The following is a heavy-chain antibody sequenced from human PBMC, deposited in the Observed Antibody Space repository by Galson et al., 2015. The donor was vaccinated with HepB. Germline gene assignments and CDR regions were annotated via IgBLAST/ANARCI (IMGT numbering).Heavy chain of an antibody. CDR1: GFTFRNYA. J-gene: IGHJ4*02. CDR3: VKDDSSAWFFDY. Sequence: SLRLSCAASGFTFRNYAMHWVRQAPGKGLEWVASISYDGGIKNYAESVEGRFTISRDNSKNTVFLQMNSLRLGETAVYYCVKDDSSAWFFDYWGQGTLVTVSS. D-gene: IGHD3-22*01. V-gene: IGHV3-30*18. CDR2: ISYDGGIK.